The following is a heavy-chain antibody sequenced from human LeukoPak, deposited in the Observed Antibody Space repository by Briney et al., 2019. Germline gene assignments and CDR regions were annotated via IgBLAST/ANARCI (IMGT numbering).Heavy chain of an antibody. CDR1: GFNFGDFV. V-gene: IGHV3-49*04. CDR2: IRSTIYGGTT. Sequence: PGGSLRLSCTVSGFNFGDFVMSWVHQAPGKGLEWLGFIRSTIYGGTTDYAASVKGRFTISRDDSKSIAYLQMNSLKTEDTAMYYCTRDYPASFDVWGQGTLVTVSS. J-gene: IGHJ3*01. CDR3: TRDYPASFDV.